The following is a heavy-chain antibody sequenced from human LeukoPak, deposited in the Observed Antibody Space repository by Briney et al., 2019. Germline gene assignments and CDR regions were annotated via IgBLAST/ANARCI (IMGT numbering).Heavy chain of an antibody. V-gene: IGHV1-2*02. D-gene: IGHD1-26*01. CDR3: ARDRLGGSYFDY. CDR1: GHTFTGSY. Sequence: ASVKASCKASGHTFTGSYMHWVRQAPGQGPEWRGWINSNSGGTNYATKLQGRVTMTRDTTISTAYMELSRVRSDGTPVYYCARDRLGGSYFDYWGQGTLVTASS. J-gene: IGHJ4*02. CDR2: INSNSGGT.